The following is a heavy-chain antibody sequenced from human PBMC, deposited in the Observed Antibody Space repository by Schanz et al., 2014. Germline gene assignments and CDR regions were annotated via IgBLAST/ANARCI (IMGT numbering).Heavy chain of an antibody. CDR1: GYTFTTYG. V-gene: IGHV1-18*01. Sequence: QVQLVQSGSEVKKPGASVKVSCKASGYTFTTYGISWVRQAPGQGLEWMGWIGAFEGNAKYAQKFQDRVTLTTDTSASTAYMELRSLRSDDTAVYYCVRDGDERLVVIFDQWGQGTLVTVSS. J-gene: IGHJ4*02. CDR3: VRDGDERLVVIFDQ. D-gene: IGHD3-22*01. CDR2: IGAFEGNA.